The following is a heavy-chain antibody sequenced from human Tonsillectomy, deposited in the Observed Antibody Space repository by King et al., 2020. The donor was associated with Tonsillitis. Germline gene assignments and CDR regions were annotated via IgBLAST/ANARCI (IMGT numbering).Heavy chain of an antibody. CDR2: ISYDGSNK. Sequence: VQLVESGGGVVQPGSSLRLSCAASGFTFISYPMHWVRQAPGKGLEWVAVISYDGSNKYYSDSGKGRFTISRDNSKNTLDLQMNSLGAEDTAVYYCARDQDIVVVVVATASMDVWGQGTTVTVSS. D-gene: IGHD2-15*01. V-gene: IGHV3-30-3*01. J-gene: IGHJ6*02. CDR1: GFTFISYP. CDR3: ARDQDIVVVVVATASMDV.